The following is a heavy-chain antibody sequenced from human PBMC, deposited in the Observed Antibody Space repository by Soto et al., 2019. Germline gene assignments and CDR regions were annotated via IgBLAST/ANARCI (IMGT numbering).Heavy chain of an antibody. D-gene: IGHD6-19*01. CDR3: ARAVRSSGRVWGTKVNWFDP. CDR2: INHSGST. Sequence: SETLSLTCAVYGGSFSGYYWSWICQPPGKGLEWIGEINHSGSTNYNPSLKSRVTISVDTSKNQFSLKLSSVTAADTAVYYCARAVRSSGRVWGTKVNWFDPWGQGTLVTVSS. J-gene: IGHJ5*02. CDR1: GGSFSGYY. V-gene: IGHV4-34*01.